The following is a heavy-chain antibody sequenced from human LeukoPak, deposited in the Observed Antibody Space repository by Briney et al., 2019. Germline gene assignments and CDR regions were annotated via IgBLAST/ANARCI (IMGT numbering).Heavy chain of an antibody. CDR3: ARRTTITANGAFDI. Sequence: SQTLSLTCTVSGGSISSGDYYWSWIRQPPGKGLEWIGYIYYSGSTYYNPSLKSRVTISLDTSKNHFSLKLSSVTAADTGVYYCARRTTITANGAFDIWGQGQWSPSLQ. J-gene: IGHJ3*02. CDR1: GGSISSGDYY. V-gene: IGHV4-30-4*08. D-gene: IGHD5-18*01. CDR2: IYYSGST.